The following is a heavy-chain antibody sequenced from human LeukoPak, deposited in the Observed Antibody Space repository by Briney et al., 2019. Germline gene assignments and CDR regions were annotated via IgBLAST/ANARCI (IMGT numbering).Heavy chain of an antibody. D-gene: IGHD3-10*01. V-gene: IGHV3-21*01. CDR1: GFTFSSYS. CDR3: GRGRGGVPPPNWYFDL. J-gene: IGHJ2*01. CDR2: ISSSSSYI. Sequence: GGSLRLSCAASGFTFSSYSMNWVRQAPGKGLEWVSSISSSSSYIYYADSVKGRFTISRDNAKNSLYLQMNSLRAEDTAVYYCGRGRGGVPPPNWYFDLWGRATLVTVPS.